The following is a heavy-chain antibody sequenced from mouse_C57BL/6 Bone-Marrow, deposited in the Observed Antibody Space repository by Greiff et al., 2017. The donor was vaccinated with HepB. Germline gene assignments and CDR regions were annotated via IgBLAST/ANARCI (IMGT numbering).Heavy chain of an antibody. CDR1: GYSFTGYY. V-gene: IGHV1-42*01. J-gene: IGHJ3*01. Sequence: EVQLQQSGPELVKPGASVKISCKASGYSFTGYYMNWVKQSPEKSLEWIGEINPSTGGTTYNQKFKAKATLTVDKSSSTAYMQLKSLTSEDSAVYYCARGGRRKFITTVVATKAWFAYWGQGTLVTVSA. CDR3: ARGGRRKFITTVVATKAWFAY. D-gene: IGHD1-1*01. CDR2: INPSTGGT.